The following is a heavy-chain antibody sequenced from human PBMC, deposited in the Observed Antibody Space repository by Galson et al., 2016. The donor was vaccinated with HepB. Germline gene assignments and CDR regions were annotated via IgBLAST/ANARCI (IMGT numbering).Heavy chain of an antibody. D-gene: IGHD2-2*01. CDR3: ARDGFSSSGLDY. J-gene: IGHJ4*02. CDR2: VSGYHSNT. Sequence: SVKVSCKASGYTFTSYGISWVRQAPGQGLEWMGWVSGYHSNTYSAQKVQGRVTMTTDTSTSTAYMELRSLRSDVTAVYFCARDGFSSSGLDYWGQGTLVPVYS. CDR1: GYTFTSYG. V-gene: IGHV1-18*04.